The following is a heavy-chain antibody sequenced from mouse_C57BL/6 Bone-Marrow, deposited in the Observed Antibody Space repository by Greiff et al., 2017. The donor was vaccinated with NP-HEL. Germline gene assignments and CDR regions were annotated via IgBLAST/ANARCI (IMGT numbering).Heavy chain of an antibody. V-gene: IGHV1-81*01. D-gene: IGHD1-1*01. CDR3: ARWGFTTVRAY. CDR1: GYTFTSYG. CDR2: IYPRSGNT. Sequence: VQLQQPGAELARPGASVKLSCKASGYTFTSYGISWVKQRTGQGLEWIGEIYPRSGNTYYNEKFKGKATLTADKSSSTAYMELRSLTSEDSAVYFCARWGFTTVRAYWGQGTLVTVSA. J-gene: IGHJ3*01.